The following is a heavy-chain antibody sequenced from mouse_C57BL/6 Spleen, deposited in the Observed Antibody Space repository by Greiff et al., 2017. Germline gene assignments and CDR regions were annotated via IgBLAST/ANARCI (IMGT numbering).Heavy chain of an antibody. CDR2: ISSGGDYI. J-gene: IGHJ2*01. V-gene: IGHV5-9-1*02. Sequence: EVQRVESGEGLVKPGGSLKLSCAASGFTFSSYAMSWVRQTPEKRLEWVAYISSGGDYIYYADTVKGRFTISRDNARNTLYLQMSSLKSEDTAMYYCTRGGGYDVPYFDYWGQGTTLTVSS. CDR3: TRGGGYDVPYFDY. D-gene: IGHD2-2*01. CDR1: GFTFSSYA.